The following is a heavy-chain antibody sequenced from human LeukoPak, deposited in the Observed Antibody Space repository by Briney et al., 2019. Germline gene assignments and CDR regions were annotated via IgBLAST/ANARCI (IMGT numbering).Heavy chain of an antibody. CDR3: AADPVGAHDYYGMDV. CDR1: GYTFTSYD. J-gene: IGHJ6*02. CDR2: MNPNSGNT. V-gene: IGHV1-8*01. D-gene: IGHD1-26*01. Sequence: ASVKVSCKASGYTFTSYDINWVRQATGQGLEWMGWMNPNSGNTNYAQKFQERVTITRDMSTSTAYMELSSLRSEDTAVYYCAADPVGAHDYYGMDVWGQGTTVTVSS.